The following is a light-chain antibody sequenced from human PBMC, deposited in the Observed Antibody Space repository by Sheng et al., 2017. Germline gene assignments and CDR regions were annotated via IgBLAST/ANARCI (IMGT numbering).Light chain of an antibody. V-gene: IGKV3-11*01. CDR3: QQRNSWPHT. CDR2: MHP. CDR1: QSIRYY. Sequence: EIVLTQSPATLSLSPGERATLSCRATQSIRYYLGWYQQSLASLPGSSSMMHPPGPLAPQPGSVAVGLGTDFTLTISSLESEDSAVYYCQQRNSWPHTFGQGTKLEI. J-gene: IGKJ2*01.